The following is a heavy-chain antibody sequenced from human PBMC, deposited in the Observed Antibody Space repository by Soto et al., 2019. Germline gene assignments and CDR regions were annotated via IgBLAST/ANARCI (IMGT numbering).Heavy chain of an antibody. J-gene: IGHJ6*03. CDR3: AKRYCSSTSCHPVRYYYMEV. CDR2: IDLSGTTT. D-gene: IGHD2-2*01. CDR1: GFSFSDYF. V-gene: IGHV3-23*05. Sequence: HPGGSLRLSCVASGFSFSDYFMSWVCQAPGKGLEWVSFIDLSGTTTYYRDSVKGRFTVSRDNSKNTLYLQMNSLRAEDTAVYYCAKRYCSSTSCHPVRYYYMEVWGKGTTVTVSS.